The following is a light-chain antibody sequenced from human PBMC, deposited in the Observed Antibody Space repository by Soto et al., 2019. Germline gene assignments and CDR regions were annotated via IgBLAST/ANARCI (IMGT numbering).Light chain of an antibody. CDR2: DAS. V-gene: IGKV3-11*01. Sequence: EIVLTQSPATLSLSPGERATLSCRASQSVSSYLAWYQQKPGQAPSLLIYDASNRATGIPARFSGSGSGTDFTLTISSLEPEDFAVYYCQQRSNWPRTFGQGTTVEIK. CDR3: QQRSNWPRT. J-gene: IGKJ1*01. CDR1: QSVSSY.